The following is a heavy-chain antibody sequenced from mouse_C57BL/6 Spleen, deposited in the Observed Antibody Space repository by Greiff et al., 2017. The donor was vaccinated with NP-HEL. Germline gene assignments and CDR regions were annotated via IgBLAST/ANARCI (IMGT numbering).Heavy chain of an antibody. CDR3: ARHEGGERDLAY. CDR1: GYTFTEYT. CDR2: FYPGSGSI. V-gene: IGHV1-62-2*01. Sequence: VKLMESGAELVKPGASVKLSCKASGYTFTEYTIHWVKQRSGQGLEWIGWFYPGSGSIKYNEKFKDKATLTADKSSSTVYMELSRLTSEDSAVYFCARHEGGERDLAYWGQGTLVTVSA. J-gene: IGHJ3*01. D-gene: IGHD3-3*01.